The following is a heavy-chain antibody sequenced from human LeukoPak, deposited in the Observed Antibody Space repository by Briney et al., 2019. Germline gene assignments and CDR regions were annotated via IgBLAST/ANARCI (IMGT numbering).Heavy chain of an antibody. D-gene: IGHD4/OR15-4a*01. Sequence: GGSLRLSCTVSGFTVSSNSMSWVRQAPGKGPGWVSFIYSDNTHYSDSVKGRFTISRDNSKNTLYLQMNSLRAEDTAVYYCARRAGAYSHPYDYWGQGTLVTVSS. V-gene: IGHV3-53*01. CDR2: IYSDNT. J-gene: IGHJ4*02. CDR3: ARRAGAYSHPYDY. CDR1: GFTVSSNS.